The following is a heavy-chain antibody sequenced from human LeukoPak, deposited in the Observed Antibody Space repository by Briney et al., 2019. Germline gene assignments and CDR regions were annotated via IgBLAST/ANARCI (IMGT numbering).Heavy chain of an antibody. CDR2: INPHSGDT. CDR3: ARGSGLSSSWYYYYYYGMDV. J-gene: IGHJ6*02. CDR1: GYAFTDYY. Sequence: GASVKVSCKASGYAFTDYYIHWVRQAPGQGLEWMGRINPHSGDTAFSQKFQGRVTMTRDTSISTAYMELSRLRSDDTAVYYCARGSGLSSSWYYYYYYGMDVWGQGTTVTVSS. V-gene: IGHV1-2*06. D-gene: IGHD6-13*01.